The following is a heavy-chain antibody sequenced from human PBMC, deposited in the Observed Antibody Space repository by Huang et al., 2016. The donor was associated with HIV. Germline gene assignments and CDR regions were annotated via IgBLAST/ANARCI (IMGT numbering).Heavy chain of an antibody. D-gene: IGHD3-22*01. Sequence: QLQLQGSGPGLVKPSETLSLTCTVSGGSITSSSYYWGWIRQPPGKGLDWVGSIYYIVSTHHNPSLKSRVTVSVDTSKNQFSLKLSSVTAADTAVYYCARHFSYYDSSGYTPWDAFDIWGQGTMVTVSS. J-gene: IGHJ3*02. V-gene: IGHV4-39*01. CDR3: ARHFSYYDSSGYTPWDAFDI. CDR2: IYYIVST. CDR1: GGSITSSSYY.